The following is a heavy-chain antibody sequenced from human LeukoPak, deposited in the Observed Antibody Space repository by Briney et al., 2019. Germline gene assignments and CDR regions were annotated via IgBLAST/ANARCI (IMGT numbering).Heavy chain of an antibody. D-gene: IGHD7-27*01. V-gene: IGHV4-39*02. Sequence: PSETLSLTCTVSGGSISSSSYYWGWIRQPPGKGLEWIGSIYYSGSTYYNPSLKSRVTISVDTSKNQFSLKLSSVTAADTAVYYCARDLGNWGSGSGYFDLWGRGTLVTVSS. CDR2: IYYSGST. CDR1: GGSISSSSYY. CDR3: ARDLGNWGSGSGYFDL. J-gene: IGHJ2*01.